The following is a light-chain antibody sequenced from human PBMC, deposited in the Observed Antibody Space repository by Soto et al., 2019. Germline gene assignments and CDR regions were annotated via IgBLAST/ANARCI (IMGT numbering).Light chain of an antibody. J-gene: IGKJ4*01. CDR2: DAS. CDR3: QQHISWPLT. Sequence: EIGLTQSPVTLSLSPGERATLSCRASQSVTNSFAWYQQKPGQAPRLLVYDASNRATGIPTRFSGSGSGTDVTLTISNLEPEDFAVYYCQQHISWPLTFGGGTKVEIK. V-gene: IGKV3-11*01. CDR1: QSVTNS.